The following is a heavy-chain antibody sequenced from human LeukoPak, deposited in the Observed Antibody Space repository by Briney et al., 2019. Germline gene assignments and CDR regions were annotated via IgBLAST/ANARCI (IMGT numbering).Heavy chain of an antibody. D-gene: IGHD6-13*01. CDR2: ISTSSSYI. V-gene: IGHV3-21*01. J-gene: IGHJ3*02. CDR1: GFTFSSYS. CDR3: ARVAKSSSWYVPDDAFDI. Sequence: GGSLRLSCAASGFTFSSYSMSWVRQAPGKGLEWVSSISTSSSYIYYADSVKGRFTISRDNAKNSLYLQMNSLRAEDTAVYYCARVAKSSSWYVPDDAFDIWGQGTMVTVSS.